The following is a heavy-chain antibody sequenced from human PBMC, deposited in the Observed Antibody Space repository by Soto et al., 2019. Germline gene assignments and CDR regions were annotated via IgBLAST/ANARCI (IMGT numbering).Heavy chain of an antibody. J-gene: IGHJ4*02. D-gene: IGHD2-15*01. CDR3: TPRITLFTVNNI. CDR2: VSGSGTTM. CDR1: GINFSYSY. Sequence: GGSLRLSCAVFGINFSYSYMGWIRQAPGKGLEWVSYVSGSGTTMFYADSVKGRFTISRDNAKNSLYLQMGTLTTDDTGTYYCTPRITLFTVNNIWGQGTQVTVSS. V-gene: IGHV3-11*01.